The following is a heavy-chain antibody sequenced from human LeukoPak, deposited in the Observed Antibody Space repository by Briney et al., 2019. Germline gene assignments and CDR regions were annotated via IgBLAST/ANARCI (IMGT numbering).Heavy chain of an antibody. CDR3: ARAGYYDSSGYSPGGAFDI. CDR1: RFTVSSNY. V-gene: IGHV3-53*01. J-gene: IGHJ3*02. CDR2: IYSGGST. Sequence: GGSLRLSCAASRFTVSSNYMSWVRQAPGKGLEWVSVIYSGGSTYYADSVKGRFTISRDNSKNTLYLQMNSLRAEDTAVYYCARAGYYDSSGYSPGGAFDIWGQGTMATVSS. D-gene: IGHD3-22*01.